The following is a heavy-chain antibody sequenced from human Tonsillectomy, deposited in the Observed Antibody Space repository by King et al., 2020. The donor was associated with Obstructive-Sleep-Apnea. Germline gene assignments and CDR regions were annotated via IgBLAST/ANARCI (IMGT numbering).Heavy chain of an antibody. Sequence: VQLVQSGGGLVKPGGSLRLSCAASGFTFSNAWMSWVRQAPGKGLEWVGRIKSKTDGGTTDYAAPVKGRFTISRDDSKNTLYLQMNSLKTEDTAVYYCIAAAPYSNWFDPWGQGTLVTVSS. CDR1: GFTFSNAW. J-gene: IGHJ5*02. CDR3: IAAAPYSNWFDP. CDR2: IKSKTDGGTT. D-gene: IGHD2-15*01. V-gene: IGHV3-15*01.